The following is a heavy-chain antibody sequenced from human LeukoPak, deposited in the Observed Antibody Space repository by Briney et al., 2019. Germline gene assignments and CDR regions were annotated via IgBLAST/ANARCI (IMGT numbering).Heavy chain of an antibody. J-gene: IGHJ6*02. D-gene: IGHD2-2*01. Sequence: ASVKVSCKVSGYTLTELSMHWVRQAPGKGLGWMGGFDPEDGETIYAQKFQGRVTMTEDTSTDTAYMELSSLRSEDTAVYYCATSSHCSSTSCPYYYYGMDVWGQGTTVTVSS. V-gene: IGHV1-24*01. CDR1: GYTLTELS. CDR2: FDPEDGET. CDR3: ATSSHCSSTSCPYYYYGMDV.